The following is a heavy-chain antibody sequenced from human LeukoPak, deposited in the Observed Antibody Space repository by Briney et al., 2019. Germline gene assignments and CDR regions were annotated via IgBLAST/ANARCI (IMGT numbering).Heavy chain of an antibody. CDR1: GFTFSSYA. Sequence: GGSLRLSCAASGFTFSSYAMSWVRQAPGKGLEWVSAISGSGGSTYYADSVKGRFTISRDNSKNTLYLQMNSLRAEDTAVYYCAERRDGYNWAPFDYWGQGTLVTVAS. J-gene: IGHJ4*02. CDR3: AERRDGYNWAPFDY. D-gene: IGHD5-12*01. CDR2: ISGSGGST. V-gene: IGHV3-23*01.